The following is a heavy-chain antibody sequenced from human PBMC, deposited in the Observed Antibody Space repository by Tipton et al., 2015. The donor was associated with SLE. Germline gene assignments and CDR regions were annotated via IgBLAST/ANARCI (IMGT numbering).Heavy chain of an antibody. CDR3: AAAAMGH. Sequence: SLRLSCAASGLTFTSYWMTWVRQAPGRGPEWVANIKPDGTTEYYADSVKCRFTISRDNAQNSLYLDRNSLRAEDTALYYCAAAAMGHWGQGTLVTVSS. CDR2: IKPDGTTE. J-gene: IGHJ4*02. V-gene: IGHV3-7*01. CDR1: GLTFTSYW. D-gene: IGHD2-2*01.